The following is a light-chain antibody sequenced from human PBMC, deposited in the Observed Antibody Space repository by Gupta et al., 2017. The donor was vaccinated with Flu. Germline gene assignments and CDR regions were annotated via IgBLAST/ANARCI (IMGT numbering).Light chain of an antibody. CDR2: TTN. J-gene: IGLJ3*02. CDR3: VVYMSSDIWV. Sequence: QTVVTQEPSFSVSPGGTVTPTCGLDSGPVSTTNYPSWYQQTPGQAPRTLIYTTNIRSSGVPDRFSGSILGNKAALTITGAQADDESDYYCVVYMSSDIWVFGGGTKLTVL. V-gene: IGLV8-61*01. CDR1: SGPVSTTNY.